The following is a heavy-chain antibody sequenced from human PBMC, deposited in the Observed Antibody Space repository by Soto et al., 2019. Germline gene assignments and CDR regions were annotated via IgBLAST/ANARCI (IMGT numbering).Heavy chain of an antibody. V-gene: IGHV3-23*01. D-gene: IGHD3-22*01. Sequence: GGSVRLSCAASGITFSNYAMSWVRQAPGKGLEWVSVISGSGDSTYYAESVKGRFTISRDNSKNTLHLQMNNLGAEDTALYYCATRNYYDSTGYYYWYYFDFWGQGTLVTVSS. CDR1: GITFSNYA. J-gene: IGHJ4*02. CDR3: ATRNYYDSTGYYYWYYFDF. CDR2: ISGSGDST.